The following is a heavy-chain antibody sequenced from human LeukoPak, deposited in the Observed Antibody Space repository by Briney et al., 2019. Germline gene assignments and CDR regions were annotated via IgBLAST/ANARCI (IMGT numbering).Heavy chain of an antibody. CDR1: GGSISSYY. Sequence: PSETLSLTCTVSGGSISSYYWSWIRQPPGKGLEWIGCIYYSGSTNYNPSLKSRVTISLDTSKNQFSLKLSSVTAADTAMYYCARDRDSSGLRDFDLWGRGTLVTVSS. CDR3: ARDRDSSGLRDFDL. CDR2: IYYSGST. V-gene: IGHV4-59*01. D-gene: IGHD3-22*01. J-gene: IGHJ2*01.